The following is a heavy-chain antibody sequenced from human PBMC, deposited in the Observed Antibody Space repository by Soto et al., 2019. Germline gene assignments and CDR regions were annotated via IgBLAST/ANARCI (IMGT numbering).Heavy chain of an antibody. J-gene: IGHJ4*02. Sequence: EVQLVESGGGLVQPGGSRRLSWAASGFTFSSYWMSWFRQAPGKGLEWVANIKQDGREKYYVDSVQGRFTSSRDNGKDSVYLQMNTLRAEDTAVYYVASYDLLTGYAIDYCVQGTLVPVSS. CDR2: IKQDGREK. CDR3: ASYDLLTGYAIDY. CDR1: GFTFSSYW. V-gene: IGHV3-7*05. D-gene: IGHD3-9*01.